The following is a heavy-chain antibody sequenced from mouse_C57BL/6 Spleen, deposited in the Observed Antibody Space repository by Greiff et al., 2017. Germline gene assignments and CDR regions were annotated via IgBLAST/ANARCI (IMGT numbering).Heavy chain of an antibody. V-gene: IGHV1-80*01. J-gene: IGHJ2*01. CDR3: ARWGGYSNSYYFDY. CDR1: GYAFSSYW. D-gene: IGHD2-5*01. CDR2: IYPGDGDT. Sequence: QVHVKQSGAELVKPGASVKISCKASGYAFSSYWMNWVKQRPGKGLEWIGQIYPGDGDTNYNGKFKGKATLTADKSSSTAYMQLSSLTSEDSAVYFCARWGGYSNSYYFDYWGQGTTLTVSS.